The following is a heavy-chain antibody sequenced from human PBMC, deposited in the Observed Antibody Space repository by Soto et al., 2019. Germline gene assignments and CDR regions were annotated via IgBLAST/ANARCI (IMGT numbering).Heavy chain of an antibody. J-gene: IGHJ6*03. Sequence: ASVKVSCKASGYTFTSYYMHWVRQAPGQGLEWMGIINPSGGSTSYAQKFQGRVTMTRDTSTSTVYMELSSLRSEDTAVYYCARNQASIVLMVYATADYYYMEVWGKGTTVSVSS. V-gene: IGHV1-46*03. CDR1: GYTFTSYY. CDR3: ARNQASIVLMVYATADYYYMEV. CDR2: INPSGGST. D-gene: IGHD2-8*01.